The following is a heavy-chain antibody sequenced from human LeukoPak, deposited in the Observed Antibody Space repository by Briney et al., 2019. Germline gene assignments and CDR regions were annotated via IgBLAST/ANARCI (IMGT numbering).Heavy chain of an antibody. CDR2: ISSSSSFI. CDR3: ARARPSMWIDY. D-gene: IGHD5-12*01. J-gene: IGHJ4*02. V-gene: IGHV3-21*01. CDR1: GFTFSVYS. Sequence: GGSLRLSCAASGFTFSVYSMNWVRQAPGKGLAWVSSISSSSSFIYYADSVKGRFTISRDSSKNTLYLQMNSLRPEDTAVYYCARARPSMWIDYWGQGTLVTVSS.